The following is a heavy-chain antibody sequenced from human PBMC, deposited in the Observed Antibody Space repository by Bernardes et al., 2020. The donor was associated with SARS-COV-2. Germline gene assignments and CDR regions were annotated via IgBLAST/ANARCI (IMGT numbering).Heavy chain of an antibody. CDR3: ARRAVGSIDA. D-gene: IGHD1-26*01. V-gene: IGHV3-74*01. Sequence: GGSLRLSRAASGFTFSNYWMYWVRQVPGKGLVWVSRIKSDESSTTYADSVKGRFTISRDNAKNTLYLQMNSLRVEDTAVYYCARRAVGSIDAWGQGTTVTVSS. CDR2: IKSDESST. CDR1: GFTFSNYW. J-gene: IGHJ6*02.